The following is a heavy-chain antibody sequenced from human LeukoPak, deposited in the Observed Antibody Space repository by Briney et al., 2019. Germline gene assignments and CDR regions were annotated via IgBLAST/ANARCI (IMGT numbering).Heavy chain of an antibody. CDR2: ISGSGGST. CDR3: TSWGDTTAEYFQR. CDR1: GFTFSSYA. Sequence: GGSLRLSCAASGFTFSSYAMSWVRQAPGKGLEWVSAISGSGGSTYYADSVKGRFTISRDNAQNSMYLQMNSLRVEDTAVYYCTSWGDTTAEYFQRWGQGTLVTVSS. V-gene: IGHV3-23*01. D-gene: IGHD2-21*02. J-gene: IGHJ1*01.